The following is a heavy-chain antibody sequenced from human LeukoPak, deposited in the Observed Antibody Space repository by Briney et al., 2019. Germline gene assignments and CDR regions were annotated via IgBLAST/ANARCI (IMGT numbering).Heavy chain of an antibody. Sequence: GASVKVSCKASGYTFTGYYMHWVRQAPGQGLEWMGWINPNSGDTHYAQNFQARVTMTRDTSISTAYMELSSLRSDDTAVYYCARGVAGVYFYYYMDVWGKGTTVTVSS. J-gene: IGHJ6*03. CDR1: GYTFTGYY. V-gene: IGHV1-2*02. CDR2: INPNSGDT. CDR3: ARGVAGVYFYYYMDV. D-gene: IGHD1-14*01.